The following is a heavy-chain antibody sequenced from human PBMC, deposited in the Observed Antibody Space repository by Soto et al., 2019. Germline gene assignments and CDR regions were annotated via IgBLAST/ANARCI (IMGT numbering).Heavy chain of an antibody. CDR1: GYTFTSYG. CDR3: ARSSGWYYVDY. Sequence: ASVKVSCKASGYTFTSYGIHWVRQAPGQRLEWMGWINAGNGNTKYSQKFPGRVTITRDTSASTAYMELSSLRSEDTAVYYCARSSGWYYVDYWGQGTRVTVSS. V-gene: IGHV1-3*01. D-gene: IGHD3-22*01. CDR2: INAGNGNT. J-gene: IGHJ4*02.